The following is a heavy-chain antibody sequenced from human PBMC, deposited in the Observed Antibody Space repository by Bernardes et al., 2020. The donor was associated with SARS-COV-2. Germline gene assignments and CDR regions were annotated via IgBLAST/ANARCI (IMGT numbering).Heavy chain of an antibody. CDR2: ISSNISYI. V-gene: IGHV3-21*01. CDR1: GFTFSSYR. CDR3: ARVGVMLQGVNGLDY. D-gene: IGHD3-10*01. Sequence: GGSLRLSCAASGFTFSSYRMKWVRQAPGKGLEWISSISSNISYIYYADSVKGRFTISRDNAKNSLYLQMNSLRAEDTAVYYCARVGVMLQGVNGLDYWGQGTLVTVSS. J-gene: IGHJ4*02.